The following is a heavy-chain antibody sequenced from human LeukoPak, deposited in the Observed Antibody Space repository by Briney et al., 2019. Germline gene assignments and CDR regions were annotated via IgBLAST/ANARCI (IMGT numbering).Heavy chain of an antibody. J-gene: IGHJ4*02. CDR2: IYYSGST. Sequence: SETLSLTCTVSGGSINSTSNSWGWIRQPPGKGLEWIGSIYYSGSTSYNPSLKSRVTISVDTSKNQFSLKLSSVTAADTAVYFCAGDYGDYYFDYWGQGTLVTVSS. CDR3: AGDYGDYYFDY. V-gene: IGHV4-39*07. D-gene: IGHD4-17*01. CDR1: GGSINSTSNS.